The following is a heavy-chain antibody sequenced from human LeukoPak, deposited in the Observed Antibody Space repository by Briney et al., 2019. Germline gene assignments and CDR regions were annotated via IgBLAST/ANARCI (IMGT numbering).Heavy chain of an antibody. J-gene: IGHJ3*02. V-gene: IGHV4-34*01. CDR3: ASTRRDDYVWGSYRTRAFDI. CDR2: INHSGST. CDR1: GGSFSGYY. D-gene: IGHD3-16*02. Sequence: SETLSLTCAVYGGSFSGYYWNWIRQPPGKGLEWIGEINHSGSTNYNPSLKSRVTISVDTSKNQFSLKLSSVTAADTAVYYCASTRRDDYVWGSYRTRAFDIWGQGTMVTVSS.